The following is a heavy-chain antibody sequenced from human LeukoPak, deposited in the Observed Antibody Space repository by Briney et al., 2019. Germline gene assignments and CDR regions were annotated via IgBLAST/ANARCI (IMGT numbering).Heavy chain of an antibody. CDR1: GGSISSSSYY. J-gene: IGHJ4*02. V-gene: IGHV4-39*01. CDR3: ARLTYYYDSSGYYYDY. D-gene: IGHD3-22*01. CDR2: IYYSGST. Sequence: SETLSLTCTVSGGSISSSSYYWGWIRQPPGKGLEGIGSIYYSGSTYYNPSLKSRVTISVDTSKNQFSLKLSSVTAADTAVYYCARLTYYYDSSGYYYDYWGQGTLVTVSS.